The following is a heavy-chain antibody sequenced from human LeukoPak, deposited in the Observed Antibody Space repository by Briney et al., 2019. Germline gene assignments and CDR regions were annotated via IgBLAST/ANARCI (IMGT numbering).Heavy chain of an antibody. D-gene: IGHD3-3*01. CDR1: GFTFDDYA. CDR2: ISWNSGSI. V-gene: IGHV3-9*01. J-gene: IGHJ4*02. Sequence: PGGSLRLSCAASGFTFDDYAMHWVRQAPGKGLEWVSGISWNSGSIGYADSVKGRFTISRDNAKNSLYLQMSSLRAEDTALYYCAKVTYYDFWSGYPQVSYFDYWGQGTLVTVSS. CDR3: AKVTYYDFWSGYPQVSYFDY.